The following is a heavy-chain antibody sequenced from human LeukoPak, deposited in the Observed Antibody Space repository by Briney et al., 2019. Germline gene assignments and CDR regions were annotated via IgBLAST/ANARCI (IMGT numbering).Heavy chain of an antibody. CDR3: ARRGTTFEP. D-gene: IGHD1-1*01. J-gene: IGHJ5*02. CDR2: IKYDGIEK. CDR1: GFSFSVSW. Sequence: GGSLRLSCAASGFSFSVSWMSWVRQAPGKGLEWVANIKYDGIEKYYVDSVKGRFAISRDNAKNSLYLQMNSLGGEDTAVYYCARRGTTFEPWGQGTLVTVSS. V-gene: IGHV3-7*01.